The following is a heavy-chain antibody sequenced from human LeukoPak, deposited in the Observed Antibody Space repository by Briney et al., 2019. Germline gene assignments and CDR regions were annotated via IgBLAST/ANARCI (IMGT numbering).Heavy chain of an antibody. CDR1: GGTFSSYA. J-gene: IGHJ3*02. D-gene: IGHD3-22*01. CDR2: IIPILGIA. V-gene: IGHV1-69*04. Sequence: SVKVSCKASGGTFSSYAISWVRQAPGQGLEWMGRIIPILGIANYAQKFQGRVTITADKSTSTAYMELSSLRSEDTAVYYCARDRYYDSSGSYAFDIWGQGTMVTVPS. CDR3: ARDRYYDSSGSYAFDI.